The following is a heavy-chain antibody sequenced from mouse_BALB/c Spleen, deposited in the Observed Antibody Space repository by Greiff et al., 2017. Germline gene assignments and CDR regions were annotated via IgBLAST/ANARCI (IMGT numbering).Heavy chain of an antibody. J-gene: IGHJ1*01. CDR2: INPSTGYT. V-gene: IGHV1-7*01. CDR3: ARYYGFDV. D-gene: IGHD1-1*01. CDR1: GYTFTSYW. Sequence: QVQLQQSGAELAKPGASVKMSCKASGYTFTSYWMHWVKQRPGQGLEWIGYINPSTGYTEYNQKFKDKATLTADKSSSTAYMQLSSLTSEDSAVYYCARYYGFDVWGAGTTVTVSS.